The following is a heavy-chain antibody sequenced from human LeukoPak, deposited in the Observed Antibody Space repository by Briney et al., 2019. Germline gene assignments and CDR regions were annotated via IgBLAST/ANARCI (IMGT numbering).Heavy chain of an antibody. CDR3: AREGGAAAGFDY. V-gene: IGHV3-21*01. Sequence: GGSLRLSCAVSGFTFSNYWMSWVRQAPGKGLEWVSSISSSSSYTYYADSVKGRFTISRDNAKNSLYLQMNSLRAEDTAVYYCAREGGAAAGFDYWGQGTLVTVSS. CDR1: GFTFSNYW. CDR2: ISSSSSYT. D-gene: IGHD6-13*01. J-gene: IGHJ4*02.